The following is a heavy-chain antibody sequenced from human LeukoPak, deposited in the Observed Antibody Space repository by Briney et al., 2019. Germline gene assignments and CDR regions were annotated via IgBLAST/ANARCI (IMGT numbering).Heavy chain of an antibody. D-gene: IGHD4-23*01. CDR1: GGTFSSYA. J-gene: IGHJ4*02. V-gene: IGHV1-18*01. Sequence: ASVKVSCKASGGTFSSYAISWVRQAPGQGLEWMGWISAYNGNTHYVQKFQGRVTMTTDTSTGTAYMELRSLRSDDTAVYYCARGFRWETTVAPFDYWGQGTLVTVSS. CDR3: ARGFRWETTVAPFDY. CDR2: ISAYNGNT.